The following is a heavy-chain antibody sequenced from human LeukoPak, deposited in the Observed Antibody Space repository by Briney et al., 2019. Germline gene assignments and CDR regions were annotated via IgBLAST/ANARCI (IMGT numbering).Heavy chain of an antibody. D-gene: IGHD3-9*01. V-gene: IGHV1-18*01. CDR2: ISAHNGNR. CDR3: ARDWDYDTLTCYSAY. J-gene: IGHJ4*02. Sequence: ASVTVSCKASGYTLTSYGISWVRQAPGQGLEWMGWISAHNGNRNYAQKLQGRVTMTTDTSTSTAYMELRSLRSDDTAVYYCARDWDYDTLTCYSAYWGQGTQVTVSS. CDR1: GYTLTSYG.